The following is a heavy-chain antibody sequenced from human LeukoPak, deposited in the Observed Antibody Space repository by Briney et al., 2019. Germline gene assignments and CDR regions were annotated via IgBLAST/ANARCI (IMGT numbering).Heavy chain of an antibody. CDR2: IIPIFGTA. Sequence: ASVKVSCKASGGTFSSYAISWVRQAPGQGLEWMGGIIPIFGTANYAQKVQGRVTITTDESTSTAYMELSSLRSEDTAVYYCAHSSSWYSNGYYFDYWGQGTLVTVSS. D-gene: IGHD6-13*01. CDR1: GGTFSSYA. V-gene: IGHV1-69*05. J-gene: IGHJ4*02. CDR3: AHSSSWYSNGYYFDY.